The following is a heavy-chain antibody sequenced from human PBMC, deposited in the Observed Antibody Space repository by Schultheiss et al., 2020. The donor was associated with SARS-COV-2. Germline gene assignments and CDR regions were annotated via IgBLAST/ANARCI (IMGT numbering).Heavy chain of an antibody. V-gene: IGHV3-23*01. CDR3: ASVGATVDY. CDR2: ISGSGGST. J-gene: IGHJ4*02. CDR1: GFTFSSQA. Sequence: GESLKISCAASGFTFSSQAMTWVRQAPGKGLEWVSAISGSGGSTYYADSVKGRFTISRDNSKNTLYLQMNSLRAEDTAIYYCASVGATVDYWGQGTLVTVSS. D-gene: IGHD1-26*01.